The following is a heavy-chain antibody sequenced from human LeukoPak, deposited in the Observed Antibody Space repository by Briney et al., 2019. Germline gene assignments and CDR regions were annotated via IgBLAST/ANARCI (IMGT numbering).Heavy chain of an antibody. Sequence: ASVKVSCKASGYTFSTFDINWVRQATGQGLEWMGWMNPNSGNAGYAQKFQGRVTMTRNTSISTAYLELSNLRSEDTAVYYCTRGFNIYYNKDFDYWGQGTLVTVSS. V-gene: IGHV1-8*01. CDR1: GYTFSTFD. J-gene: IGHJ4*02. D-gene: IGHD4-11*01. CDR2: MNPNSGNA. CDR3: TRGFNIYYNKDFDY.